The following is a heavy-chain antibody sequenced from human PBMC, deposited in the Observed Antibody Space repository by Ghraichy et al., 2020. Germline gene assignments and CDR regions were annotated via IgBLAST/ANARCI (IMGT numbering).Heavy chain of an antibody. V-gene: IGHV4-4*07. J-gene: IGHJ2*01. CDR1: GDSINNYY. CDR3: ARDLKYGGSAIWYFDL. CDR2: LATSGST. Sequence: SETLSLTCTVSGDSINNYYWSWIRQPAGKKLEWIARLATSGSTDYNPSLESRVTTSVDTSRNQFSLKLKSVTAADTAVYYCARDLKYGGSAIWYFDLWGHGTLVTVSS. D-gene: IGHD4-23*01.